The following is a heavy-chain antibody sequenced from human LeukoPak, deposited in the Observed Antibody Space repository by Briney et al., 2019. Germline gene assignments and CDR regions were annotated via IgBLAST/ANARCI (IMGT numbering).Heavy chain of an antibody. CDR2: IYRSGST. Sequence: PSETLSLTCTVSGGSISDYYWNWIRQPAGMGLEWIGRIYRSGSTNYNPSLKCRVAMSVDTSKNQFSLELNSVTAADTAMYYCARVNNLNTFDIWGQGTVVTVSS. D-gene: IGHD1-14*01. CDR3: ARVNNLNTFDI. CDR1: GGSISDYY. V-gene: IGHV4-4*07. J-gene: IGHJ3*02.